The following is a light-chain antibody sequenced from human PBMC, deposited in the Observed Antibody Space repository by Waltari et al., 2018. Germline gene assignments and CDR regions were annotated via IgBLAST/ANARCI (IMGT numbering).Light chain of an antibody. J-gene: IGKJ5*01. CDR1: QGISSY. CDR2: GAS. CDR3: QQLNTYTRIT. Sequence: DIQLTQAPSFLSASVGDRVTISCRASQGISSYLARYQQRPGKAPKLLIYGASLLQSGVPPRFSGSGSGTDFTLTISSLQPEDSATYYCQQLNTYTRITFGQGTRLEIK. V-gene: IGKV1-9*01.